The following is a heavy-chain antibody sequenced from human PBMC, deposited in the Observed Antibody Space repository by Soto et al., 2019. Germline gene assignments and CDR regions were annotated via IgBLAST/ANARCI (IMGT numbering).Heavy chain of an antibody. CDR3: VRGGGRDSRSMYYYSGMDV. CDR1: GGSISSYY. CDR2: IYSSGSI. J-gene: IGHJ6*02. Sequence: QVQLQESGPGLVKPSETLSLTCTVSGGSISSYYWSWIRQPAGKGLEWIGRIYSSGSITYNPSLKSRISMSVETSKRQFSLKLSSVTAADTAVYYCVRGGGRDSRSMYYYSGMDVWGHGTTVTVSS. V-gene: IGHV4-4*07. D-gene: IGHD3-22*01.